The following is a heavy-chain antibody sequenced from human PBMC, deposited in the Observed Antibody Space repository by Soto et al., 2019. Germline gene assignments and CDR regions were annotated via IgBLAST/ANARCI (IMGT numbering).Heavy chain of an antibody. CDR1: GGTFSSYT. J-gene: IGHJ6*02. CDR3: ARVQQWLAHRMDV. V-gene: IGHV1-69*02. Sequence: QVQLVQSGAEVKKPGSSVKVSCKASGGTFSSYTISWVRQAPGQGLEWMGRIIPILGIANYAQKFQGRATITADKSRSTAYMALSTLRSEGTHVYYCARVQQWLAHRMDVWGQGTTVTVSS. CDR2: IIPILGIA. D-gene: IGHD6-19*01.